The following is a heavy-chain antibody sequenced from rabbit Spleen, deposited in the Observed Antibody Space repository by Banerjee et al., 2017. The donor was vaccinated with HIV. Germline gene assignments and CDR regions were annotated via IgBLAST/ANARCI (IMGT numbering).Heavy chain of an antibody. CDR1: GFTLSSYW. D-gene: IGHD1-1*01. V-gene: IGHV1S45*01. CDR2: IRADNSGSA. Sequence: QQQLEESGGGQVKPGGTLTLSCKASGFTLSSYWIWWVRQAPGKGLEWIACIRADNSGSAYYASWAKGRFTISKTSSTTVTLQMTRLTAADTATYFCGRDSGSGPYIDGYFSLWGPGTLVTVS. CDR3: GRDSGSGPYIDGYFSL. J-gene: IGHJ4*01.